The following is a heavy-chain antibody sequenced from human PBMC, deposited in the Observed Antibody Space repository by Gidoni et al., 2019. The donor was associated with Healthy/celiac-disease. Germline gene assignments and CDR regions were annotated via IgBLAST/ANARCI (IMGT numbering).Heavy chain of an antibody. CDR3: ARGLRNYYDSSGYYYHYYYYYGMDV. V-gene: IGHV1-18*01. D-gene: IGHD3-22*01. J-gene: IGHJ6*02. CDR2: ISAYNGNT. Sequence: QVQLVQSGAEVTKPGASVKVSCKASGYTFTSYGISWVRQAPGQGLEWMGWISAYNGNTNYAQKLQGRVTMTTDTSTSTAYMELRSLRSDDTAVYYCARGLRNYYDSSGYYYHYYYYYGMDVWGQGTTVTVSS. CDR1: GYTFTSYG.